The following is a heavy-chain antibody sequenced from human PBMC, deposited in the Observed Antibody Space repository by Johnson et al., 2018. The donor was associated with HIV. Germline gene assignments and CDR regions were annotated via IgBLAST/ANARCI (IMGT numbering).Heavy chain of an antibody. CDR1: GFTFSSYW. Sequence: MLLVESGGGLVQPGGSLRLSCAASGFTFSSYWISWVRQAPGKGLEWVANIKQDGSEKYYVDSVKGRFTISRDNAKNSLYLQMNSLRAEDTAVYYCARAIAAAGTVGVDAFDSWGQGTMVTVSS. CDR2: IKQDGSEK. CDR3: ARAIAAAGTVGVDAFDS. D-gene: IGHD6-13*01. J-gene: IGHJ3*02. V-gene: IGHV3-7*04.